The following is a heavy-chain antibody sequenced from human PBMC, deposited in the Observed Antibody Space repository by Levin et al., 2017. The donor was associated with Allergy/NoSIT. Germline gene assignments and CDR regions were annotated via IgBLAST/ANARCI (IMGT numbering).Heavy chain of an antibody. V-gene: IGHV4-39*07. Sequence: PSETLSLTCTVSGGSICDDSYYWAWVRQPPGKGLEWVGSIYYDGSAYYNPSLKTRLTISVDTSKNQFSLRVNSVIAADTAVYYCAGEPNSPYYYHYGLDVWGPGTTVTVSS. CDR2: IYYDGSA. CDR3: AGEPNSPYYYHYGLDV. D-gene: IGHD2/OR15-2a*01. CDR1: GGSICDDSYY. J-gene: IGHJ6*02.